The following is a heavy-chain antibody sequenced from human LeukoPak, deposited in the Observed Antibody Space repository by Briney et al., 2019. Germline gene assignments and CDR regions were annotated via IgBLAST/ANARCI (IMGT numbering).Heavy chain of an antibody. Sequence: PGGSLRLSCAASGFTFSSYSMNWVRQAPGKGLEWVSYISSRSSNIYYADSVKGRFTISRDNAKSSLYLQMNSLRDEDTAVYYCARIPGGYYYAMDVWGQGTTVTVSS. D-gene: IGHD3-16*01. CDR3: ARIPGGYYYAMDV. J-gene: IGHJ6*02. CDR1: GFTFSSYS. CDR2: ISSRSSNI. V-gene: IGHV3-48*02.